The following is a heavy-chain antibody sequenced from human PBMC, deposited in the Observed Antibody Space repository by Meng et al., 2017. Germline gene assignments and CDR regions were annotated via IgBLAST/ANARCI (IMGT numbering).Heavy chain of an antibody. V-gene: IGHV3-74*01. CDR3: LDEAPRSDY. D-gene: IGHD1-1*01. J-gene: IGHJ4*02. CDR1: GFTFSSYW. Sequence: EGQLVGSGGGLVLPGGSLRLSCAASGFTFSSYWMHWVRQVPGKGLVWVSRISGDGSITNYADSVKGRFTISRDNAKNTLYLQMNSLRPEDTAVYYCLDEAPRSDYWGQGSLVTVSS. CDR2: ISGDGSIT.